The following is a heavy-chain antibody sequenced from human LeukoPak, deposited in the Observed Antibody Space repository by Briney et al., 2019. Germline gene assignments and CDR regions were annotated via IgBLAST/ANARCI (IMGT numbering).Heavy chain of an antibody. Sequence: GGSLRLSCAASGFTFSSNYMSWVRQAPGKGLEWASVIYSGGSTYSADSVKGRFTISRDNSKNTLYLQMNSLRAEDTAVYYCARDSNYDTSGHYYWGQGTLVTVSS. D-gene: IGHD3-22*01. CDR2: IYSGGST. CDR3: ARDSNYDTSGHYY. V-gene: IGHV3-53*01. J-gene: IGHJ4*02. CDR1: GFTFSSNY.